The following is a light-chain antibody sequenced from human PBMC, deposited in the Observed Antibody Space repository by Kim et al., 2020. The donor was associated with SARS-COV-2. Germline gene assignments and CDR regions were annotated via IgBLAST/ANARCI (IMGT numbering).Light chain of an antibody. J-gene: IGKJ4*01. Sequence: SPGERATLSCRASQTVDTKYLAWYQQKPGQAPRLLIYRASSRANGIPDRFSGSGSGTDFTLTISRLEPEDFAVYYCQQSGGSVTFGGGTKVDIK. CDR3: QQSGGSVT. CDR2: RAS. V-gene: IGKV3-20*01. CDR1: QTVDTKY.